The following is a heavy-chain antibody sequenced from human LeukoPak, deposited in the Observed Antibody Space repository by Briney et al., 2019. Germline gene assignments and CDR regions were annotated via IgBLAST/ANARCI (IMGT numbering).Heavy chain of an antibody. J-gene: IGHJ4*02. CDR3: AKDQGCVYDGSHDY. CDR2: IRYDGSNK. V-gene: IGHV3-30*02. D-gene: IGHD1-14*01. Sequence: GGSLRLSCAASGFTFSSYGMHWVRQAPGKGLEWVAFIRYDGSNKYYADSVKGRFTISRDNSKNTLYLQMNSLRAEDTAVYYCAKDQGCVYDGSHDYWGQGTLVSASS. CDR1: GFTFSSYG.